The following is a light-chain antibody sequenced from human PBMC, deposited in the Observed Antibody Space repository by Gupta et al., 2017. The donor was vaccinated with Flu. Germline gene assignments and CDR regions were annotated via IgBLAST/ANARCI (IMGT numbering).Light chain of an antibody. CDR1: QGIANW. J-gene: IGKJ2*01. V-gene: IGKV1-12*01. Sequence: PSSVSASVGDRVTLTCRASQGIANWLAWYQQKPGGAPKLLLYRVSTLQNGVPSRFSGSGYGTDFTLTINSLQPEDFATYYCQQANTFPFTFGQGTKLEI. CDR3: QQANTFPFT. CDR2: RVS.